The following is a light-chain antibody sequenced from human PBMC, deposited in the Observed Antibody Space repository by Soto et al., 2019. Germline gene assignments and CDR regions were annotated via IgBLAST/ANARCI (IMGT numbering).Light chain of an antibody. CDR3: QQYNSYSPE. J-gene: IGKJ1*01. CDR1: QVISSW. CDR2: DAS. Sequence: DIQMTQSPSAVSASVGGTVTVSCRASQVISSWLAWYQQKPGRAPNLLIFDASSLESGVPSRFSGNGSGTEFTLTISGLQPDDFASYYCQQYNSYSPEFGQGTKVDI. V-gene: IGKV1-5*01.